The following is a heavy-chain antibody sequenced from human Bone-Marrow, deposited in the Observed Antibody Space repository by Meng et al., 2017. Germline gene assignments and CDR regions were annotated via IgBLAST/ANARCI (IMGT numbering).Heavy chain of an antibody. V-gene: IGHV1-2*06. CDR2: INPKSGDT. Sequence: QVELVQPVAEVKKPGASVKVSCKPSGYNFPDYYIHWVRRAPGQGLEWMGRINPKSGDTHYAQKFQARVTMTGDTSISTAYMELSGLRSDDTAMYYCARDEDISAAGKLFGDYWGQGTLVTVFS. D-gene: IGHD6-25*01. CDR1: GYNFPDYY. J-gene: IGHJ4*02. CDR3: ARDEDISAAGKLFGDY.